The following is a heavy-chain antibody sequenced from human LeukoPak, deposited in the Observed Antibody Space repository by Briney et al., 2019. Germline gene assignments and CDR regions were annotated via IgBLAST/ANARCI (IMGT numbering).Heavy chain of an antibody. Sequence: GGSLRLSCAASGFTFSSYGMHWVRQAPGKGLEWVAVISYDGSNKYYADSVKGRFTISRDNFKNTLYLQMNSLRAEDTAVYYCAKVDAAMGAGDYWGQGTLVTVSS. J-gene: IGHJ4*02. CDR1: GFTFSSYG. D-gene: IGHD5-18*01. CDR3: AKVDAAMGAGDY. V-gene: IGHV3-30*18. CDR2: ISYDGSNK.